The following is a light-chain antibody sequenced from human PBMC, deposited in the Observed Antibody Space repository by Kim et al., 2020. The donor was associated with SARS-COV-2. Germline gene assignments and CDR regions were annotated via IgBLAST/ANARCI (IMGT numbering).Light chain of an antibody. Sequence: RVTISCTGISSNIGAGSDVHWYQQLPGTAPRLLIFGNNKRPSGVPDRFSGSKSGTSASLAITGLQAEDESAYYCQSYDNSLSVWVFGGGTQLTVL. J-gene: IGLJ3*02. CDR3: QSYDNSLSVWV. CDR2: GNN. V-gene: IGLV1-40*01. CDR1: SSNIGAGSD.